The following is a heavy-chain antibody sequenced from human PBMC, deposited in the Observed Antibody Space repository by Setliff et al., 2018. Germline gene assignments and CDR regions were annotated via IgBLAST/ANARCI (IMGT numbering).Heavy chain of an antibody. CDR1: GGSVSTYY. CDR2: IFYSGYT. CDR3: ARGSGRGYSYGLFDY. V-gene: IGHV4-59*02. D-gene: IGHD5-18*01. J-gene: IGHJ4*03. Sequence: SETLSLTCTVSGGSVSTYYWSWIRQPPGKGLEWIGFIFYSGYTHYNPSLKSRVTMSVDVSRDQFSLELSSVTAADTAVYFCARGSGRGYSYGLFDYWGHGSLVTVSS.